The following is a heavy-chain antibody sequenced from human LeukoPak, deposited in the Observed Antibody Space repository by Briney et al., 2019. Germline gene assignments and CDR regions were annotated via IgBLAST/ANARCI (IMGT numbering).Heavy chain of an antibody. Sequence: SETLSLTCTVSGGSISSSSYYWAWIRQPPGKGLEWIGSIYYSGSTYYNPSLKSRVTISADTSKNQFSLKLSSVTAADTAGYFCARRVIVATIDYWGQGTLVTVPS. CDR3: ARRVIVATIDY. CDR1: GGSISSSSYY. CDR2: IYYSGST. D-gene: IGHD5-12*01. V-gene: IGHV4-39*01. J-gene: IGHJ4*02.